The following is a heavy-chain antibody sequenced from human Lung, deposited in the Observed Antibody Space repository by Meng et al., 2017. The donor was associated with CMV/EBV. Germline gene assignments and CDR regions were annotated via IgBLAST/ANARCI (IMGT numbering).Heavy chain of an antibody. D-gene: IGHD3-22*01. CDR1: GYTFTNYY. V-gene: IGHV1-46*01. J-gene: IGHJ4*02. Sequence: SVXVSXXASGYTFTNYYFHWVRQAPGQGLAWMGMINSRSGTTTYSQKFQGRISMTRDTSTSTVYLDLSSLRSEDSTVYYCAREEGSYDGSGAFDYWGQGTXVTVSS. CDR2: INSRSGTT. CDR3: AREEGSYDGSGAFDY.